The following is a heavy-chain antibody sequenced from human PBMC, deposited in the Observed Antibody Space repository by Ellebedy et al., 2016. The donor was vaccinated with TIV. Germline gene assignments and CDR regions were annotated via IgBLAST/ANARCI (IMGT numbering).Heavy chain of an antibody. V-gene: IGHV3-23*01. CDR2: ISGSGGST. Sequence: GESLKISCAASGFTFSSYAMSWVRQAPGKGLEWVSAISGSGGSTYYADSVKGRFTISRDNSKNTLYLQMNSLRAEDTAVYYCANTYGSGSYFDYWGQGTLVTVSS. D-gene: IGHD3-10*01. CDR1: GFTFSSYA. CDR3: ANTYGSGSYFDY. J-gene: IGHJ4*02.